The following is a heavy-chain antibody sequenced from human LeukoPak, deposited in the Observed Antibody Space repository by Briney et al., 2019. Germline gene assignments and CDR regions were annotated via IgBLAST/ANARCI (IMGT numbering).Heavy chain of an antibody. V-gene: IGHV3-7*05. CDR2: IKHDGSEK. CDR3: ARDESYSSDY. CDR1: GFTFSNYW. Sequence: GGSLRLSCAASGFTFSNYWMSWVRQAPGKGLEWVANIKHDGSEKYYVDSVKGRFTISRDNAKNSLCPQMNRLRAEDTAVYYCARDESYSSDYWGQGTLVTVSS. J-gene: IGHJ4*02. D-gene: IGHD6-13*01.